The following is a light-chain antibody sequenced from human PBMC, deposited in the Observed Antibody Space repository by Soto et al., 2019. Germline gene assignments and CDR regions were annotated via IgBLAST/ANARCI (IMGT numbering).Light chain of an antibody. Sequence: QSVLTQPPSVSGAPGQSVTISCTGTSGNIGGGYDVHWYQQPPGSTPKLLIYNNDNRPSGVPDRFSGFKSGASASLTITGLQAEDEADYYCHSYDSSLGGARVFGGGTKLTVL. V-gene: IGLV1-40*01. CDR3: HSYDSSLGGARV. J-gene: IGLJ2*01. CDR2: NND. CDR1: SGNIGGGYD.